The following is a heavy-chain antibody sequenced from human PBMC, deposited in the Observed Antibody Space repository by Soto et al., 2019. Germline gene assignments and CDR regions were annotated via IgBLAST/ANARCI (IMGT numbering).Heavy chain of an antibody. V-gene: IGHV3-53*04. CDR2: IHSGNSA. Sequence: EMQLVESGGGLVNPGGSLRLSCAASGLIVNNNYMNWVRQAPGKGLEWVSVIHSGNSASYADSVMGRFTISRHNSKNMVYLQMNSLRAADTAVYYCARDPGYCSGGICYRYMDVWGKGTTVTVSS. CDR3: ARDPGYCSGGICYRYMDV. CDR1: GLIVNNNY. J-gene: IGHJ6*03. D-gene: IGHD2-15*01.